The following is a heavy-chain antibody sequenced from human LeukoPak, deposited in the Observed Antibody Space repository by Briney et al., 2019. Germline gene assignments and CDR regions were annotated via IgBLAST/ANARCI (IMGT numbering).Heavy chain of an antibody. CDR3: ARHSSNWYEDY. D-gene: IGHD6-13*01. CDR1: GFTFSSYA. Sequence: PGGSLRLSCAASGFTFSSYAMSWVRQAPGKGLEWVSAIGGSGGSTFYPDSVRGRFTISRDNSKNTLYLQMNSLRAEDTAVYYCARHSSNWYEDYWGQGTLVTVSS. V-gene: IGHV3-23*01. J-gene: IGHJ4*02. CDR2: IGGSGGST.